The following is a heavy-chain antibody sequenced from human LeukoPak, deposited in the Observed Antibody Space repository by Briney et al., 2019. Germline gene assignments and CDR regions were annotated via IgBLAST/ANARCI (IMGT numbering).Heavy chain of an antibody. CDR3: ARDYGGNSDY. J-gene: IGHJ4*02. V-gene: IGHV2-70*11. CDR2: IYWDDDK. Sequence: SWVRQAPGKGLECLARIYWDDDKYYSTSLKTRLTISKDNSKNQVVLTMTNMDPVDTATYYCARDYGGNSDYWGQGTLVTVSS. D-gene: IGHD4-23*01.